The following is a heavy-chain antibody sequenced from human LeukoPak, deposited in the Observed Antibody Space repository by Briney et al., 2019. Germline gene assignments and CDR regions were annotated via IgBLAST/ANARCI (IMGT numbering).Heavy chain of an antibody. CDR3: TRDGLDHYYYYFIDV. Sequence: PGGSLRLSCAASGFSISNYIMNWVRQAPGKGLEWVSSISASTTYIHYADSVKGRFTISRDNAKNALYLEMNSLRAEDTAMYYCTRDGLDHYYYYFIDVWGKGTTVTVSS. CDR2: ISASTTYI. D-gene: IGHD3/OR15-3a*01. J-gene: IGHJ6*03. CDR1: GFSISNYI. V-gene: IGHV3-21*01.